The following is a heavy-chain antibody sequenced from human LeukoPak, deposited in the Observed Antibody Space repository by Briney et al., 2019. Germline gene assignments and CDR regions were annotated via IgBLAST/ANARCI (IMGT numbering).Heavy chain of an antibody. J-gene: IGHJ4*02. CDR2: INWNGGST. CDR3: AREGGMAIAAAAKLDY. Sequence: PGGSLRLSCAASGFTFDDYGMSWVRQAPGKRLEWVSGINWNGGSTGYADTVKCRFTISRENAKNSLYLQRNSLRAEDTALYYSAREGGMAIAAAAKLDYWGQGTLVTVSS. V-gene: IGHV3-20*04. CDR1: GFTFDDYG. D-gene: IGHD6-13*01.